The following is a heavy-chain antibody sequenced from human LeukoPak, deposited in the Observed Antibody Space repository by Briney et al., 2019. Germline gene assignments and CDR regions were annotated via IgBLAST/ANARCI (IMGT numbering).Heavy chain of an antibody. CDR1: GFTFSSNW. V-gene: IGHV3-7*02. J-gene: IGHJ5*02. CDR3: ACQSFGRFDP. D-gene: IGHD3-16*01. Sequence: PGGSLRLSCVVSGFTFSSNWMSWVRQAPGKGLEWVGNIKEDGSVKYYVDSVKGRFTISRDNAKNSLYLQMNSLRAEDTAVYYCACQSFGRFDPWGQGTRVTVSS. CDR2: IKEDGSVK.